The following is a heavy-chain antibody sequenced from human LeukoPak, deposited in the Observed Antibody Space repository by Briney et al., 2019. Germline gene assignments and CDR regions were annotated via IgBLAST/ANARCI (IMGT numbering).Heavy chain of an antibody. CDR2: ISSSGSTI. J-gene: IGHJ4*02. CDR3: VRVNTYYYDSSPS. V-gene: IGHV3-48*04. CDR1: GFTFSSYS. Sequence: GGSLRLPCAASGFTFSSYSMNWVRQAPGKGLEWVSYISSSGSTIYYADSLKGRFTIFRDNAKNSLYLQMNSLRAEDTAVYYCVRVNTYYYDSSPSWGQGTLVIVSS. D-gene: IGHD3-22*01.